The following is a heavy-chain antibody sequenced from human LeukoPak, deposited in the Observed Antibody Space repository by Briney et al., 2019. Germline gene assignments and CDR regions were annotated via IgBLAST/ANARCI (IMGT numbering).Heavy chain of an antibody. CDR2: ISGSGGST. J-gene: IGHJ6*02. CDR3: ASLGIPRYYYYGMDV. Sequence: GGSLRLSCAASGFTFSSYAMSWVRQAPGKGLEWVSAISGSGGSTYYADSVKGRFTISRDNSKNTLYLQMNSLRAEDTAVYYCASLGIPRYYYYGMDVWGQGTTVTVSS. D-gene: IGHD2-21*01. V-gene: IGHV3-23*01. CDR1: GFTFSSYA.